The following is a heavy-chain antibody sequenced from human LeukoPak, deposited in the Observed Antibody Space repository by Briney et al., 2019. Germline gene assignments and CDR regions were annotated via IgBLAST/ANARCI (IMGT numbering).Heavy chain of an antibody. CDR3: ARETSGSYWYYYGMDV. V-gene: IGHV3-33*01. J-gene: IGHJ6*02. Sequence: GGSLRLSCAASGFTFSSYGMHWVRQAPGKGLEWVAVIWYDGSNKYYADSVKGRFTISRDNSKNTLYLQMNSLRAEGTAVYYCARETSGSYWYYYGMDVWGQGTTVTVSS. D-gene: IGHD3-10*01. CDR2: IWYDGSNK. CDR1: GFTFSSYG.